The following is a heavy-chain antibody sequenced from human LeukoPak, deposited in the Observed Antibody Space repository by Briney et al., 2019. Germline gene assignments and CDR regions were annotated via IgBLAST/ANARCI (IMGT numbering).Heavy chain of an antibody. D-gene: IGHD6-19*01. CDR3: ASLSSGWPYYFDY. J-gene: IGHJ4*02. CDR1: GGSISSYY. CDR2: IYYSGST. V-gene: IGHV4-39*07. Sequence: PSETLSLTCTVSGGSISSYYWGWIRQPPGKGLEWIASIYYSGSTYYNPSLKSRVTISVDTSKNQLSLKLTSVTAADTAVYYCASLSSGWPYYFDYWGQGTLVTVSS.